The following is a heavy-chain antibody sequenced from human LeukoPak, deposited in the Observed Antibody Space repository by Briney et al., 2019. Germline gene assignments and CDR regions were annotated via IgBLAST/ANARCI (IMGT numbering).Heavy chain of an antibody. CDR1: GFTFGDYA. J-gene: IGHJ1*01. D-gene: IGHD2-2*01. CDR2: IRSKAYGGTT. V-gene: IGHV3-49*04. CDR3: TRDGIVVVPAAPPRSEYFQH. Sequence: GRSLRLSCTASGFTFGDYAMSWVRQAPGKGLEWVGFIRSKAYGGTTEYAASVKGRFTISRDDSKSIAYLQMNSLKTEDTAVYYCTRDGIVVVPAAPPRSEYFQHWGQGTLVTVSS.